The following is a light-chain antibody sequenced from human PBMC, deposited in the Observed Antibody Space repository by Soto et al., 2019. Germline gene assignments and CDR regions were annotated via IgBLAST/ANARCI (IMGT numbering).Light chain of an antibody. CDR1: QSISIW. V-gene: IGKV1-5*03. CDR2: KAS. Sequence: DIQITQAPSTLSASVGDRDTITCRASQSISIWLAWYQQKPGKAPKLLIYKASSLESGVPSRFSGSGSGTEFTLTISSLQPDDFATYYCQQYRTFGQGPKVDIK. J-gene: IGKJ1*01. CDR3: QQYRT.